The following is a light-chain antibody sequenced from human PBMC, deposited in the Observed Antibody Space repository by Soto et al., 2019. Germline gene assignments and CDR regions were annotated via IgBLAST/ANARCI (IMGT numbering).Light chain of an antibody. CDR2: SAS. CDR3: QHYNSYLDA. Sequence: DIQMTQSPATLSGSVGDRVTITCRASQTIRSWLAWYQQKRGKAPRLLIYSASTLNSGVPSRFSGSGSGTEFTLIISILYPDDFATYCYQHYNSYLDAFGQGTKVEIK. V-gene: IGKV1-5*03. J-gene: IGKJ1*01. CDR1: QTIRSW.